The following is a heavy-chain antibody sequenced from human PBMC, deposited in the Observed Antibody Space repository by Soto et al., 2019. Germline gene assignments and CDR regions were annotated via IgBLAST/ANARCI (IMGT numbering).Heavy chain of an antibody. V-gene: IGHV3-7*01. CDR3: ARDRDLAVPAAVIYFDS. CDR1: GFSISDYW. J-gene: IGHJ4*02. D-gene: IGHD2-2*01. CDR2: IKRDGSEK. Sequence: GGSLRLSCAASGFSISDYWMSWVRQAPGKGLEWVANIKRDGSEKCYVDSVKGRFTISRDNAKNSLYLQMNSLRADDTAVYYCARDRDLAVPAAVIYFDSWGQGTLVTVSS.